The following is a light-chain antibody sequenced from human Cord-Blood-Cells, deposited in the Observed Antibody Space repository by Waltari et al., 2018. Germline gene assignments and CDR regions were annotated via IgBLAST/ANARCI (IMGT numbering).Light chain of an antibody. J-gene: IGKJ4*01. CDR3: QQRSNWPPALT. V-gene: IGKV3-11*01. CDR1: QSVSSY. Sequence: EIVLTQSPATLSLSPGERATLSCRASQSVSSYLAWYQKKPGQAPRLLIYDASNRATGIPARLSGSGSGTDFTLTISSLEPEDFAVYYCQQRSNWPPALTFGGGTKVEIK. CDR2: DAS.